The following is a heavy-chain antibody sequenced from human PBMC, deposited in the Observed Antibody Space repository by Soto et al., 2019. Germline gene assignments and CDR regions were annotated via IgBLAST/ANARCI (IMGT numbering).Heavy chain of an antibody. Sequence: GSLILSCAASGFTFSSYWMHWVRQAPGKGLVWVSRINSDGSSTSYADSVKGRFTISRDNAKNTLYLQMNSLRAEDTAVYYCARERGYSSSWYDPWGQGTLVTVSS. CDR3: ARERGYSSSWYDP. D-gene: IGHD6-13*01. V-gene: IGHV3-74*01. J-gene: IGHJ5*02. CDR2: INSDGSST. CDR1: GFTFSSYW.